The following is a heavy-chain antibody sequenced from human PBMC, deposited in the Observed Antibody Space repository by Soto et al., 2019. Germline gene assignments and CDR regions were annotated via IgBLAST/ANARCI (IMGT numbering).Heavy chain of an antibody. CDR2: ISWNSGSI. CDR1: GFTFDDYA. CDR3: AKDMWQQLIAVDY. D-gene: IGHD6-13*01. J-gene: IGHJ4*02. V-gene: IGHV3-9*01. Sequence: EVQLVESGGGLVQPGRSLRLSCAASGFTFDDYAMHWVRQAPGKGLEWVSGISWNSGSIGYADSVKGRFTISRDNAKNALYLQMNSLRAEDTALYYCAKDMWQQLIAVDYWGQGTLVTVSS.